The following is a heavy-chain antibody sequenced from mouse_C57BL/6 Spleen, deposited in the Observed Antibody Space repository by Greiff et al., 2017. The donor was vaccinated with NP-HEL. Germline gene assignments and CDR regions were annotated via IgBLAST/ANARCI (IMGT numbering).Heavy chain of an antibody. CDR1: GFTFSDFY. D-gene: IGHD2-3*01. Sequence: EVKLMESGGGLVQSGRSLRLSCATSGFTFSDFYMEWVRQAPGKGLEWIAASRNKANDYTTEYSASVKGRFIVSRDTSQSILYLQMNALRAEDTAIYYCARDASIWGQGTLVTVSA. J-gene: IGHJ3*01. V-gene: IGHV7-1*01. CDR2: SRNKANDYTT. CDR3: ARDASI.